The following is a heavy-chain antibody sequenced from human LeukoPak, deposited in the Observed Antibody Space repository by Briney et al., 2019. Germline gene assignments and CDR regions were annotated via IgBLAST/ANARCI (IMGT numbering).Heavy chain of an antibody. D-gene: IGHD5-24*01. V-gene: IGHV3-33*01. CDR3: ARDGRDGYNWRDWYFDL. Sequence: PGGSLRLSCAASGFPFSSYGMHWVRQAPGKGLEWVAVIWYDGSNKYYADSVQGRFTISRDNSKNTLHLQMNSLRAEDTAVYYCARDGRDGYNWRDWYFDLWGRGTLVTVSS. CDR1: GFPFSSYG. CDR2: IWYDGSNK. J-gene: IGHJ2*01.